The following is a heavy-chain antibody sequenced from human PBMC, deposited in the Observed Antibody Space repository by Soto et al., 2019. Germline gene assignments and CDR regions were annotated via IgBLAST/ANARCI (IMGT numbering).Heavy chain of an antibody. D-gene: IGHD6-19*01. V-gene: IGHV3-33*01. Sequence: QVQLVESGGGVVQPGRSLRLSCAASGFTFSRYGMHWVRQAPGKGLELVSVIWYDGINKYYADSVKGRFTISRDNSKNTLYLQMNSLRAEDTAVYYCVRSPDYSSGWQDGFDIWGQGTLVTVSS. CDR2: IWYDGINK. CDR3: VRSPDYSSGWQDGFDI. J-gene: IGHJ3*02. CDR1: GFTFSRYG.